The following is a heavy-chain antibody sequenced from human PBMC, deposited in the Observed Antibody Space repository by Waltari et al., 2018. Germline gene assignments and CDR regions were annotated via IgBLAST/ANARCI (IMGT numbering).Heavy chain of an antibody. CDR2: ISYNGAT. V-gene: IGHV4-39*02. CDR3: ATDIGASLGTAAFDV. D-gene: IGHD1-1*01. Sequence: GWARRTPGSGWWWTRTISYNGATSSSPSLRSRITIFRDTSKNQFSLKLGSVTAADTAFYYCATDIGASLGTAAFDVWGQGTMVTVSS. J-gene: IGHJ3*01.